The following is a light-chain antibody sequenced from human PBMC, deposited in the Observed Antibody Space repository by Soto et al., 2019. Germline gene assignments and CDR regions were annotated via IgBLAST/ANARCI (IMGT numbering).Light chain of an antibody. CDR3: QKCSSAPVA. Sequence: DTQMTQSPSSLSASVGDRVTITCRASQGIYNYLAWYQQKPGKVPKILIYAASSLVSGVPSRFSGSGSGTDFTLTISRMQPEDVATYDCQKCSSAPVAFGPGNKVDIK. V-gene: IGKV1-27*01. J-gene: IGKJ3*01. CDR2: AAS. CDR1: QGIYNY.